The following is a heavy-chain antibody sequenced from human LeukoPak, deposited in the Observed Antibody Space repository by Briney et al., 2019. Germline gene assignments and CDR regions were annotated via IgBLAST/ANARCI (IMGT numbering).Heavy chain of an antibody. CDR2: IYYGGST. V-gene: IGHV4-39*01. J-gene: IGHJ4*02. Sequence: PSETLSLTCTVSGGSISSSDYYWGWIRQPPGKGLEWIGSIYYGGSTYYNPSLKSRVTISVDTSMNQFSLKLSFVTTADTAVYYCARVGGEWPTFDYWGQGTLVTVSS. CDR3: ARVGGEWPTFDY. CDR1: GGSISSSDYY. D-gene: IGHD3-16*01.